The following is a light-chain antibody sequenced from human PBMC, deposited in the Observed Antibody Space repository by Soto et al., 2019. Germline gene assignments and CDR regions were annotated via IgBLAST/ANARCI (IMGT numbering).Light chain of an antibody. CDR2: DAS. Sequence: ETVLTQSPATLSLSPGEKATLSCRASQSVEGYLAWYQQKPGQAPRLLIYDASNRATGIAARFSGSGSGTDFTRTISNLEPEDFAVYYCQQRRNWPPITFGQGTRLEMK. CDR1: QSVEGY. J-gene: IGKJ5*01. V-gene: IGKV3-11*01. CDR3: QQRRNWPPIT.